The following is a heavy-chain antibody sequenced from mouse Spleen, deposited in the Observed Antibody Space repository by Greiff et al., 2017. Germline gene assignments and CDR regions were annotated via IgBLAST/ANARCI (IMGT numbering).Heavy chain of an antibody. CDR3: ARMDYGSSPLDY. J-gene: IGHJ2*01. CDR1: GYAFSSSW. Sequence: VKLQQSGPELVKPGASVKISCKASGYAFSSSWMNWVKQRPGKGLEWIGRIYPGDGDTNYNGKFKGKATLTADKSSSTAYMQLSSLTSEDSAVYFCARMDYGSSPLDYWGQGTTLTVSS. V-gene: IGHV1-82*01. D-gene: IGHD1-1*01. CDR2: IYPGDGDT.